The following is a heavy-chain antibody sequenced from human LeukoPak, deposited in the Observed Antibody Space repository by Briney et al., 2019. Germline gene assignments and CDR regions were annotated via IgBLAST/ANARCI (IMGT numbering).Heavy chain of an antibody. CDR2: ISAYNGNT. D-gene: IGHD3-3*01. Sequence: GASVKVSCKASGYTFTSYGISWVRQAPGQGLEWMGWISAYNGNTNYAQKLQGRVTMTTDTSTSTAYMELRSLRSDDTAVYYCARGSLGYDFWSGHPLFDYWGQGTLVTVSS. CDR3: ARGSLGYDFWSGHPLFDY. J-gene: IGHJ4*02. CDR1: GYTFTSYG. V-gene: IGHV1-18*01.